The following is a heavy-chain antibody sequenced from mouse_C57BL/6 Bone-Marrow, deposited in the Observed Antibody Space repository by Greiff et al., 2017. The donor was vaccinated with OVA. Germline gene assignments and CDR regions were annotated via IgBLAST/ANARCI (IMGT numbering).Heavy chain of an antibody. CDR3: ARVYYDYDVRYFDY. V-gene: IGHV1-76*01. CDR2: IYPGSGNT. CDR1: GYTFTDYY. J-gene: IGHJ2*01. Sequence: VQLQQSGAELVRPGASVKLSCKASGYTFTDYYINWVKQRPGQGLEWIARIYPGSGNTYYNEKFKGKATLTAEKSSSTAYMQLSSLTSEDSAVYFCARVYYDYDVRYFDYWGQGTTLTVSS. D-gene: IGHD2-4*01.